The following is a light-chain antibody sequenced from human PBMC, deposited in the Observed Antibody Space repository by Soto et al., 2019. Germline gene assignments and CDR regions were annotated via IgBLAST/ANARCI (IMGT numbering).Light chain of an antibody. CDR3: SSYTSSSTLV. CDR2: EVS. J-gene: IGLJ2*01. V-gene: IGLV2-14*01. CDR1: SSDVGGYTY. Sequence: QSALTQPASVSGSPGQSITISCTGTSSDVGGYTYVSWYQQHPGKAPKLMIYEVSNRASGVSNRFSGSKSGNTASLTISGLQAEDEADYYCSSYTSSSTLVFGGGTKLTVL.